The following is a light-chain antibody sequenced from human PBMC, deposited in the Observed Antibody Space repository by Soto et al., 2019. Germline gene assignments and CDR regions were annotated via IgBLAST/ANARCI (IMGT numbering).Light chain of an antibody. V-gene: IGKV4-1*01. Sequence: DILMTQSPDSLAVSLGERATINCKASQSVLYSSDNNNYLAWYQEKPGQPPKMLIYWASTRISGVPDRFSGSGSGTDFPLTLSSLQAEDVAVYYCQQYYSTPLTFGGGTKVEIK. CDR1: QSVLYSSDNNNY. J-gene: IGKJ4*01. CDR2: WAS. CDR3: QQYYSTPLT.